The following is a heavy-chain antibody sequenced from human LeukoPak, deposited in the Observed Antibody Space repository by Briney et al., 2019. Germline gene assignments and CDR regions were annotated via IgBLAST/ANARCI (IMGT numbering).Heavy chain of an antibody. D-gene: IGHD6-13*01. Sequence: GASVKVSCKASGYTLTSYYMHWVRQAPGQGLEWMGIINPTVGDTIYAQKFQGRVTMTRDMSTSTVYMELSSLRSDDTAVYYCTRYGFSSSWQGGWHAFDIWGQGQWSPSLQ. V-gene: IGHV1-46*01. CDR1: GYTLTSYY. CDR2: INPTVGDT. CDR3: TRYGFSSSWQGGWHAFDI. J-gene: IGHJ3*02.